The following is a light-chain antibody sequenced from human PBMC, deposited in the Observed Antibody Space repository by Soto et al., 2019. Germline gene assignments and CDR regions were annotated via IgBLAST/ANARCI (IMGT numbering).Light chain of an antibody. CDR3: QQYSSWWT. V-gene: IGKV1-5*03. Sequence: DIQMTQSPSTLSASVGDRVTITCRASQSISSWLAWYQQKPGKAPKLLIYKASSLESGVPSRFSGCGAGTDFTLSSSGLQRDYFATYYCQQYSSWWTFGQGYTVQIK. CDR2: KAS. CDR1: QSISSW. J-gene: IGKJ1*01.